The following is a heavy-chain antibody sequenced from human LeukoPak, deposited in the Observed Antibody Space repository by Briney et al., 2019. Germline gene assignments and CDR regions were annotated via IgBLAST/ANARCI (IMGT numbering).Heavy chain of an antibody. CDR1: GFAFNSYW. J-gene: IGHJ4*02. CDR2: INQDGSEK. CDR3: ARDLRFLDY. D-gene: IGHD3-3*01. Sequence: PGGSLRLSRAASGFAFNSYWMSWVRQAPGKGLEWVANINQDGSEKYYVDSVKGRFTISRDNARNSLYLQMNSLRAEDTAVYYCARDLRFLDYWGQGTLVTVSS. V-gene: IGHV3-7*01.